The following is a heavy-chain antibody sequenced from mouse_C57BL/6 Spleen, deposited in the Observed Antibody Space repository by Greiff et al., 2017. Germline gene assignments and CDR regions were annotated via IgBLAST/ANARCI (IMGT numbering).Heavy chain of an antibody. CDR1: GFTFSDYG. V-gene: IGHV5-17*01. Sequence: EVQLVESGGGLVKPGGSLKLSCAASGFTFSDYGMHWVRQAPEKGLEWVAYISSGSSTIYYADTVKGRFTISRDNAKNTLFLQMTSLRSEDTAMYYCARGLWNYAMDYWGQGTSVTVSS. CDR3: ARGLWNYAMDY. D-gene: IGHD1-1*02. J-gene: IGHJ4*01. CDR2: ISSGSSTI.